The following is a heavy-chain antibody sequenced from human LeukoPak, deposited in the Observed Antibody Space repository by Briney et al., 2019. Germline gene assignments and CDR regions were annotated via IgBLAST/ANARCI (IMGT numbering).Heavy chain of an antibody. Sequence: ASVKVSCKASGYTFTGYYMHWVRQAPGQGLEWMGWINPNSGGTNYAQKFQGRVTMTRDTSISTAYMELSRLRSDDTAVYYCAGDGDYGYNWFDPWGQGTLVTVSS. CDR2: INPNSGGT. CDR1: GYTFTGYY. J-gene: IGHJ5*02. V-gene: IGHV1-2*02. D-gene: IGHD4-17*01. CDR3: AGDGDYGYNWFDP.